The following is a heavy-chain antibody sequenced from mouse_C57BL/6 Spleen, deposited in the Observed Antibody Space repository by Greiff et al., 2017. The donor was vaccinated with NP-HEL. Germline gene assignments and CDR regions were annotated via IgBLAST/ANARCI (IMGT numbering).Heavy chain of an antibody. Sequence: EVQRVESGPELVKPGASVKISCKASGYSFTGYYMHWVKQSHGNILDWIGYIYPYNGVSSYNQKFKGKATLTVDKSSSTAYMELRSLTSEDSAVYYCARRGDYDEGDVAAWFAYWGQGTLVTVSA. V-gene: IGHV1-31*01. CDR2: IYPYNGVS. CDR1: GYSFTGYY. D-gene: IGHD2-4*01. J-gene: IGHJ3*01. CDR3: ARRGDYDEGDVAAWFAY.